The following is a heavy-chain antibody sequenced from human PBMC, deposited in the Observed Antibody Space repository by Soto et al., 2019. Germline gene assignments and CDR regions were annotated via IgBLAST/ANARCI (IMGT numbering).Heavy chain of an antibody. CDR3: ARVRIVGATPYGMDV. CDR2: SRNKANSYTT. D-gene: IGHD1-26*01. CDR1: GFIFSDHY. J-gene: IGHJ6*02. Sequence: GESLKISCAVSGFIFSDHYMDWVRQAPGKGLEWVGRSRNKANSYTTDYAASVKGRFTILREDSKNSLYLQMNSLKTEDTAVYYCARVRIVGATPYGMDVWGQGTTVTVSS. V-gene: IGHV3-72*01.